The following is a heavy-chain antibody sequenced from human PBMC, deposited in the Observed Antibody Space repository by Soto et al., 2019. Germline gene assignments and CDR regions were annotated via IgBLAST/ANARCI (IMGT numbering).Heavy chain of an antibody. J-gene: IGHJ4*01. CDR1: GLNLRSYW. CDR3: ASDSGYGSGSSVNHYLDC. CDR2: LKTVSSEN. D-gene: IGHD3-10*01. V-gene: IGHV3-7*01. Sequence: PGGALRVSCAASGLNLRSYWMRWVRPAPGKGPEWLATLKTVSSENNYVASVKGRFTVSRYNAKYSLYLQMDSLRAEDTAVYYCASDSGYGSGSSVNHYLDCWGRGTLVTVSS.